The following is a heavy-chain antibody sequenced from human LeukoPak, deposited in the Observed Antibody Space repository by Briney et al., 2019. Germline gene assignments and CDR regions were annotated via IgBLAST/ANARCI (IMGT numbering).Heavy chain of an antibody. D-gene: IGHD3-10*01. CDR3: ARGAYGSGNYRGRWYYFDF. J-gene: IGHJ4*02. CDR1: GDTSNNYP. CDR2: IIPIYGTA. V-gene: IGHV1-69*01. Sequence: GSPVKVSCKASGDTSNNYPITWLRQAPGQGLEWLGGIIPIYGTATISPKFQGRVTISVVASTSAVEMEMGSLRYEDTAVYYCARGAYGSGNYRGRWYYFDFWGQGTLVTVSS.